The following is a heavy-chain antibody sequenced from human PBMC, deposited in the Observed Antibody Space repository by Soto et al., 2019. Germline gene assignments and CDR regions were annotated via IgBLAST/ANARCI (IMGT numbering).Heavy chain of an antibody. D-gene: IGHD3-10*01. Sequence: GGSLRLSCAASGFTFSSYSMNWVRQAPGKGLEWVSYISSSSSTIYYADSVKGRFTISRDNAKNSLYLQVNGLRAEDTAIYYCAKGFGFGEHYGMDVWGQGTTVTVSS. CDR3: AKGFGFGEHYGMDV. V-gene: IGHV3-48*01. CDR1: GFTFSSYS. J-gene: IGHJ6*02. CDR2: ISSSSSTI.